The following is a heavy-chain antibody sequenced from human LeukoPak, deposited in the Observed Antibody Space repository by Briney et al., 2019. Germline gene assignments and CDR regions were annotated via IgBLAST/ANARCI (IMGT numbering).Heavy chain of an antibody. CDR1: GFTFDDYT. D-gene: IGHD6-19*01. Sequence: GGSLRLSCAASGFTFDDYTMHWVRQAPGKGLEWVSLISWDGGSTYYADSVKGRFTISRDNSKNSLYLQMNSLRTEDTALYYCAKDASVSYYYYMDVWGKGTTVTISS. J-gene: IGHJ6*03. CDR3: AKDASVSYYYYMDV. CDR2: ISWDGGST. V-gene: IGHV3-43*01.